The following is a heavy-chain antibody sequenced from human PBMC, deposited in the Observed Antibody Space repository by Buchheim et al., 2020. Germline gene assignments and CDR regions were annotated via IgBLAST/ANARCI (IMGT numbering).Heavy chain of an antibody. Sequence: EVQLLESGGGLVQPGGSLRLSCAASGFTFSSYAMSWVRQAPGKGLEWVSAISGSGGSTYYADSVKGRFTISRDNSKKTLYLQMNSLRAEDTAVYYCAKDLIDRRVTAIPFGYAFDIWGQGT. CDR3: AKDLIDRRVTAIPFGYAFDI. J-gene: IGHJ3*02. D-gene: IGHD2-21*02. CDR2: ISGSGGST. CDR1: GFTFSSYA. V-gene: IGHV3-23*01.